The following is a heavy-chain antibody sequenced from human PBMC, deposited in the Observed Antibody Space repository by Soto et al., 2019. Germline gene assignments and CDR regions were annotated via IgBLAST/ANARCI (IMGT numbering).Heavy chain of an antibody. Sequence: QVHLVESGAEVKKPGASVKVSCKGSGYAFTTYGITWVRQAPGQGLEWMGWISAHNGNTNYAQKLQGRVTVTRDTSTSTAYMELRSLRSDDTAVFYCARGRYGDYWGQGALVTVSS. J-gene: IGHJ4*02. V-gene: IGHV1-18*01. CDR2: ISAHNGNT. CDR1: GYAFTTYG. CDR3: ARGRYGDY. D-gene: IGHD1-1*01.